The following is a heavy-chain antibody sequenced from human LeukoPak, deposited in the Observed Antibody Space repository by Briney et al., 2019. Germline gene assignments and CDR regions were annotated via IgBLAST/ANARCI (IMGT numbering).Heavy chain of an antibody. V-gene: IGHV4-59*01. CDR3: ARVTGYMVEDYFDY. CDR2: IYYSGSA. D-gene: IGHD6-13*01. J-gene: IGHJ4*02. Sequence: PSETLSLTCAVYGGSFSGYYWSWIRQPPGKGLEWIGYIYYSGSANYHPSLKSRVTISVDTSKNRFSLRLSSATAADTAVYYCARVTGYMVEDYFDYWGQGTLVTVSS. CDR1: GGSFSGYY.